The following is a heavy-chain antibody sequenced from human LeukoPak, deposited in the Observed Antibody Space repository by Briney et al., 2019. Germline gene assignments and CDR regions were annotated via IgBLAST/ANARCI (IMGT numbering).Heavy chain of an antibody. J-gene: IGHJ5*01. CDR2: INWNGGRT. V-gene: IGHV3-20*04. D-gene: IGHD3-22*01. CDR1: GLTLEDHG. CDR3: ARGHDSSAFHALDS. Sequence: PGGSLRLSCTASGLTLEDHGMSWVRHGPGRGMEGVWGINWNGGRTMYVDSVKGRFTISREKGKNCLYVQVDSLRADDTAFYYCARGHDSSAFHALDSWGHGILVTVSS.